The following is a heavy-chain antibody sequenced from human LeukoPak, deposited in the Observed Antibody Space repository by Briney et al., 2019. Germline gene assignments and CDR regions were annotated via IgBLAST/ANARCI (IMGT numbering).Heavy chain of an antibody. D-gene: IGHD3-22*01. J-gene: IGHJ4*02. CDR3: AKGTGDYYGSSGFDY. CDR1: GFTFDDYA. V-gene: IGHV3-9*03. Sequence: PGRSLRLSCAASGFTFDDYAMHWVRQAPGKGLEWVSGISWNSGSIGYADSVKGRFTISRDNAKNSLYLQMNSLRAEDMALYYCAKGTGDYYGSSGFDYWGQGTLVTVSS. CDR2: ISWNSGSI.